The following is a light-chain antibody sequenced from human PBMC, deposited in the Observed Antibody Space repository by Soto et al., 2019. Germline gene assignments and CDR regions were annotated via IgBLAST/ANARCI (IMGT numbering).Light chain of an antibody. J-gene: IGLJ1*01. CDR3: CSFAGRIFV. Sequence: QSALTQPRSVSGSPGQSVTVSCTGTSSDVGGYNHVAWYQQHPGKDPKLMISDVTKRPSGVPDRFSGSKSGNTASLTISGLQAEDEADYYCCSFAGRIFVFGTGTKLTVL. V-gene: IGLV2-11*01. CDR2: DVT. CDR1: SSDVGGYNH.